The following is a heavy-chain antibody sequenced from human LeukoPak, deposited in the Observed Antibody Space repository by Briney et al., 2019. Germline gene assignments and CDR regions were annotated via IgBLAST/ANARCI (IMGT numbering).Heavy chain of an antibody. Sequence: ASVRVSCKASGYTFTNYYMHWVRQAPGQGLEWMGWINCNSGDRKYAQKLQGRVTMTRDTSISTVYMELSRLTSDDTAVYYCARDPGAAAVPSDYWGQGTLVTVSS. V-gene: IGHV1-2*02. CDR1: GYTFTNYY. CDR2: INCNSGDR. CDR3: ARDPGAAAVPSDY. J-gene: IGHJ4*02. D-gene: IGHD6-13*01.